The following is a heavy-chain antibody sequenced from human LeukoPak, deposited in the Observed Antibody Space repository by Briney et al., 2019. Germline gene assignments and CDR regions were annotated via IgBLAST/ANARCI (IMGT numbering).Heavy chain of an antibody. V-gene: IGHV3-48*03. CDR2: ISSSGSTM. CDR3: ARSPAGANYYLDV. J-gene: IGHJ6*03. CDR1: GFTFSSYE. D-gene: IGHD1-14*01. Sequence: GGSLRLSCAASGFTFSSYEMNWVRQAPGKGLEWVSYISSSGSTMYYADSVKGRFTISRDNTKNSLSLQMNSLRAEDTAVYYCARSPAGANYYLDVWGKGTTVTISS.